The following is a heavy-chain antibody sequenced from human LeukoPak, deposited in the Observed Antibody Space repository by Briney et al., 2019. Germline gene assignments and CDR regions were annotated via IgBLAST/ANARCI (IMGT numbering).Heavy chain of an antibody. CDR1: GFTFTTYG. V-gene: IGHV3-30*18. Sequence: PGGSLTLSCAASGFTFTTYGLHWARQAPGKGLEWAAAIASNGGSQYYADSVKGRFTISRDNSKNTLFLQMNSLRPDDTAVYYCAKRGHYSLNWYHYFDYWGQGTLVTVSS. J-gene: IGHJ4*02. CDR3: AKRGHYSLNWYHYFDY. D-gene: IGHD6-13*01. CDR2: IASNGGSQ.